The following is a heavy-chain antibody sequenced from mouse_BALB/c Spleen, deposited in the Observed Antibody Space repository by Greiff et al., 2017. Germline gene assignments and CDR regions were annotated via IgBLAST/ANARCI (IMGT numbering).Heavy chain of an antibody. CDR1: GYTFTDYA. CDR2: ISTYYGDA. CDR3: AREVPYAMDY. V-gene: IGHV1S137*01. J-gene: IGHJ4*01. D-gene: IGHD2-14*01. Sequence: QVQLQQSGAELVRPGVSVKISCKGSGYTFTDYAMHWVKQSHAKSLEWIGVISTYYGDASYNQKFKGKATMTVDKSSSTAYMELARLTSEDSAIYYCAREVPYAMDYWGQGTSVTVSS.